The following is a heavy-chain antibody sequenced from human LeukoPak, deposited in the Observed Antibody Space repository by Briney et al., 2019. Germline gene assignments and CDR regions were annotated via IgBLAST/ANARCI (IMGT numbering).Heavy chain of an antibody. CDR2: ISGDGGST. V-gene: IGHV3-43*02. Sequence: GGSLRLSCAASGFTFDDYAMHLVRQAPGKGLEWVSLISGDGGSTYYADSVKGRFTISRDNSKNSLYLQMNSLRTEDTALYYCAKGPGDSSGYYLFDYWGQGTLVTVSS. J-gene: IGHJ4*02. CDR1: GFTFDDYA. D-gene: IGHD3-22*01. CDR3: AKGPGDSSGYYLFDY.